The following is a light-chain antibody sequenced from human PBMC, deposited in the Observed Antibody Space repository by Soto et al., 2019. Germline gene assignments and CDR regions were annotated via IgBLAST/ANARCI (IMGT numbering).Light chain of an antibody. V-gene: IGKV3-11*01. Sequence: EIVLTQSPVTLSLSPGERATLSCRASQSVISYLVWYQQKPGQAPRLLIYDASNRATGIPARFSGSGSGTDFTLTISSLEPEDFAVYYCQQFSSYPLTFGGGTKVDIK. CDR1: QSVISY. CDR3: QQFSSYPLT. CDR2: DAS. J-gene: IGKJ4*01.